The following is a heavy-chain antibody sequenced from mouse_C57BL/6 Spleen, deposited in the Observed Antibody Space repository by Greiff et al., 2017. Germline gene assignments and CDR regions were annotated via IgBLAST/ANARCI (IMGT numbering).Heavy chain of an antibody. CDR3: ARRYYGYYAMDY. Sequence: ESGPELVKPGASVKISCKASGYAFSSSWMNWVKQRPGKGLEWIGRIYPGDGDTNYNGKFKGKATLTADKSSSTAYMQLSSLTSEDSAVYFCARRYYGYYAMDYWGQGTSVTVSS. J-gene: IGHJ4*01. D-gene: IGHD1-1*02. CDR1: GYAFSSSW. CDR2: IYPGDGDT. V-gene: IGHV1-82*01.